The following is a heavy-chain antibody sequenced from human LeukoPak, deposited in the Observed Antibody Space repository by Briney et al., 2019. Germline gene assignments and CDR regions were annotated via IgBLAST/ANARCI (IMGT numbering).Heavy chain of an antibody. CDR2: INPSGGST. CDR1: GYTFTSYY. CDR3: ARDRRGSGYYFAFDI. Sequence: GASVKVSCKASGYTFTSYYMHWVRQAPGQGREWMGIINPSGGSTSYAQKFQGRVTMTRDTSTSTVYMELSSLRSEDTAVYYCARDRRGSGYYFAFDIWGQGTMVTVSS. J-gene: IGHJ3*02. V-gene: IGHV1-46*01. D-gene: IGHD3-22*01.